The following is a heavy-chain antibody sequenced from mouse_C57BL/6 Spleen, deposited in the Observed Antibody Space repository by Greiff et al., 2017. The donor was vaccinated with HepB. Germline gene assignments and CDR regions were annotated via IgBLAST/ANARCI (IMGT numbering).Heavy chain of an antibody. Sequence: QVQLQQSGPELVKPGASVKISCKASGYTFTDYYINWVKQRPGQGLEWIGWIYPGSGNTKYNEKFKGKATLTVDTSSSTAYMQLSSLTSEDSAVYFCARWDYGSSYDYYAMDYWGQGTSVTVSS. CDR3: ARWDYGSSYDYYAMDY. J-gene: IGHJ4*01. CDR1: GYTFTDYY. D-gene: IGHD1-1*01. CDR2: IYPGSGNT. V-gene: IGHV1-84*01.